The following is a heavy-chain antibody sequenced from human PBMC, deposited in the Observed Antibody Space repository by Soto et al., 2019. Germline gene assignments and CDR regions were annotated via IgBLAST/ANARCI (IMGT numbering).Heavy chain of an antibody. D-gene: IGHD4-17*01. J-gene: IGHJ3*02. CDR3: AGDPPPEAYADYFPHDALEI. Sequence: EVQLVESGGGLVQPGGSLTLSCAASGFSLSTYEMNWVRQAPGKGLEWVSYIGRSGSPIYYADSVKGRFTISRDNAKNSLYLQMDILRAEDTAVYYCAGDPPPEAYADYFPHDALEIWGQGTMVTVSS. CDR1: GFSLSTYE. CDR2: IGRSGSPI. V-gene: IGHV3-48*03.